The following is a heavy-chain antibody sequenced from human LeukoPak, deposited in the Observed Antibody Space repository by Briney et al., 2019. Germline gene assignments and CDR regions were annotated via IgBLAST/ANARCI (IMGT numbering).Heavy chain of an antibody. CDR2: ISSSANST. CDR1: GFTFSNYA. V-gene: IGHV3-23*01. D-gene: IGHD3-22*01. CDR3: AKVRNYDSSAYYWDDAFDI. Sequence: GGSLRLSCAASGFTFSNYAMTWVRQAPGKGLEWVSTISSSANSTYFADSVKGRFTISRDNSKNTLYLQMDTLRAEDTAVYYCAKVRNYDSSAYYWDDAFDIWGQGTKVTVSS. J-gene: IGHJ3*02.